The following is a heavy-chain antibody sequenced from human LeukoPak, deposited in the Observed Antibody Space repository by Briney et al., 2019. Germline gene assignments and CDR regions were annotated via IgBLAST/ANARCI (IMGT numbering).Heavy chain of an antibody. V-gene: IGHV4-39*02. J-gene: IGHJ4*02. CDR2: IYYSGST. D-gene: IGHD3-3*01. CDR3: ARDSDDFWSGYPEY. Sequence: SETLSLTCTVSGGSISSSSYYWGWIRQPPGKGLEWIGSIYYSGSTYYNPSLKSRVTISVDTSKNQFSLKLSSVTAADTAVYYCARDSDDFWSGYPEYWGQGTLVTVSS. CDR1: GGSISSSSYY.